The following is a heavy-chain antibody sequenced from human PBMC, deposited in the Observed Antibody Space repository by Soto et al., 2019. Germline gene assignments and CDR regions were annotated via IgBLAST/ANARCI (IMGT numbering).Heavy chain of an antibody. D-gene: IGHD5-12*01. CDR2: ISWNSDSI. CDR3: ARVLQWLPKDAFDV. CDR1: GFTFDDFA. Sequence: EMQLVESGGGLVQPGRSLRLSCAASGFTFDDFAMHWVRQAPGKGLQWVSGISWNSDSIDYADSVKGRFTISRDNARNSLYLQMNSLRVEDTALYYCARVLQWLPKDAFDVWGQGTMVTVSS. V-gene: IGHV3-9*01. J-gene: IGHJ3*01.